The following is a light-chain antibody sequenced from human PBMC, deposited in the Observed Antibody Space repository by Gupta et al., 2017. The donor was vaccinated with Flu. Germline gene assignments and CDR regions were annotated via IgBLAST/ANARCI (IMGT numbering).Light chain of an antibody. CDR2: DVS. V-gene: IGLV2-14*01. CDR3: SSYTSGSTLVVA. Sequence: QSALTQPASVSASPGQSITISCTGTTSDVGGYNSVSWYQQRPGTAPKLMIYDVSNRPSGISNRFSGSKSGNTASLTISGLQAEDEADYYCSSYTSGSTLVVAFGGGTKLTVL. CDR1: TSDVGGYNS. J-gene: IGLJ2*01.